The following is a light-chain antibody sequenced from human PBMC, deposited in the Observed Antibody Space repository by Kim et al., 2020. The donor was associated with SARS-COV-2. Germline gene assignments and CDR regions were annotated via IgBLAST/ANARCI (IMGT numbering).Light chain of an antibody. J-gene: IGKJ5*01. CDR2: GAS. Sequence: EIVLTQSPATLSVAPGERATLSCRTSQSVPSDYLAWYQQMPGQAPRLLIYGASWRTTGIPDRISGSGSGTDFTLSITRVEPEDFAVYYCQQYGTSPITFGQGTQLEIK. CDR3: QQYGTSPIT. CDR1: QSVPSDY. V-gene: IGKV3-20*01.